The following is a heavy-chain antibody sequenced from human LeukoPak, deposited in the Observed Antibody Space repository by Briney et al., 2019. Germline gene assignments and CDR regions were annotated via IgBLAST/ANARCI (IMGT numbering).Heavy chain of an antibody. Sequence: SETLSLTCTVSGGSISSSSYYWGWIRQPPGKGLEWIGSIYYSGSTYYNPSLKSRVPISVDTSKNQFSLRPNSVTAADTAVYYCARGRDGYNFLNRGEYYYFDYWGQGTLVTVSS. CDR2: IYYSGST. V-gene: IGHV4-39*07. J-gene: IGHJ4*02. D-gene: IGHD5-24*01. CDR1: GGSISSSSYY. CDR3: ARGRDGYNFLNRGEYYYFDY.